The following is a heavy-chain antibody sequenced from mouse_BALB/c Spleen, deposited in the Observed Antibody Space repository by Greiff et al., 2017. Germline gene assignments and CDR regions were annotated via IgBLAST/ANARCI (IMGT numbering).Heavy chain of an antibody. CDR2: ISSGSSTI. J-gene: IGHJ4*01. V-gene: IGHV5-17*02. D-gene: IGHD3-2*02. Sequence: EVKLMESGGGLVQPGGSRKLSCAASGFTFSSFGMHWVRQAPEKGLEWVAYISSGSSTIYYADTVKGRFTISRDNPKNTLFLQMTSLRSEDTAMYYCARWQAYAMDYWGQGTSVTVSS. CDR1: GFTFSSFG. CDR3: ARWQAYAMDY.